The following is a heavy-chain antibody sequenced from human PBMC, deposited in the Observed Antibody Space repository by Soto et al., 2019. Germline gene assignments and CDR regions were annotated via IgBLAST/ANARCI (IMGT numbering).Heavy chain of an antibody. D-gene: IGHD4-17*01. Sequence: EVQLVESGGGLVKPGGSLTLSCAASGITFSKAWMNWVRQSPGKGLEWVGRIKSRSDGGTTTYAAPVKGRFTISRDDSTDTLWLQMNSLTTGATAVYYCITNFYSDPGMDVWGQGTAVTVSS. CDR2: IKSRSDGGTT. J-gene: IGHJ6*02. CDR1: GITFSKAW. CDR3: ITNFYSDPGMDV. V-gene: IGHV3-15*01.